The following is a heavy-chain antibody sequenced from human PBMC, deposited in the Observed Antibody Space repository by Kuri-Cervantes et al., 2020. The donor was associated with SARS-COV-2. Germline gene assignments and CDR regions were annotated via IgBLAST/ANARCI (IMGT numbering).Heavy chain of an antibody. CDR3: ARDLTLGYCSGGSCYYYYYGMDV. V-gene: IGHV3-74*01. Sequence: GESLKISCAASGFTFSSYWMHWVRQAPGKGLVWVSRINSDGSSTSYADSVKGRFTISRDNAENTLYLQMNSLRAEDTAVYYRARDLTLGYCSGGSCYYYYYGMDVWGQGTTVTVSS. D-gene: IGHD2-15*01. J-gene: IGHJ6*02. CDR2: INSDGSST. CDR1: GFTFSSYW.